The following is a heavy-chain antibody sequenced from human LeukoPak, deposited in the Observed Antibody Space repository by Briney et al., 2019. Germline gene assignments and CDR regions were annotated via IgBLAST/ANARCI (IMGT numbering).Heavy chain of an antibody. Sequence: GESLKISCKTSGFSFTNNWIGWVRQMPGKGLEWMGVIYPGDSDTRYSPSFQGQVTISADKSISTAYLQWSSLKASDTAMYYCARRYCSGGSCYFGYWGQGTLVTVSS. CDR2: IYPGDSDT. CDR3: ARRYCSGGSCYFGY. J-gene: IGHJ4*02. D-gene: IGHD2-15*01. V-gene: IGHV5-51*01. CDR1: GFSFTNNW.